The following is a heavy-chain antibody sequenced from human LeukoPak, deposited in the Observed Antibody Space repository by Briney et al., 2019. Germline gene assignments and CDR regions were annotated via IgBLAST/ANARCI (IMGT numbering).Heavy chain of an antibody. J-gene: IGHJ4*02. Sequence: PSETLSLTCTVSGGSISSGSYYWSWIRQPAGRGLEWIGRIYTSGSTNYNPSLKSRVTISVDTSKNQFSLKLSSVTAADTAVYYCARDSTSYSSSWYFDYWGQGTLVTVSS. D-gene: IGHD6-13*01. CDR3: ARDSTSYSSSWYFDY. V-gene: IGHV4-61*02. CDR2: IYTSGST. CDR1: GGSISSGSYY.